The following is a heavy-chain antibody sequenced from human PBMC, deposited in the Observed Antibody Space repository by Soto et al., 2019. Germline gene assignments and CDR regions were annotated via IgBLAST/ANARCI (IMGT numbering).Heavy chain of an antibody. V-gene: IGHV3-23*01. CDR2: ITSSGGPT. Sequence: EVQLLESGGGLIQPGGSLRLSCAASGLPFSTYEMTWARQSPGKGLEWVAFITSSGGPTFYADSEWGRFTISRDNSKNTLYLQMDSLRVEDTARYYCVKGGWLDDWGQGTLVTVSS. J-gene: IGHJ5*02. CDR1: GLPFSTYE. CDR3: VKGGWLDD.